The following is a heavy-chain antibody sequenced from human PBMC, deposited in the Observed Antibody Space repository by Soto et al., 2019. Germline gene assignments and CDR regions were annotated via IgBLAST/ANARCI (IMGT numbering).Heavy chain of an antibody. D-gene: IGHD4-4*01. Sequence: PGWSLRLSCAASGFTFSNYWMSWVRQAPGKGLECVSNMKEDGGEINYVDSVKGRFTISRDNAKNSQYLQMNSLRVEDTAVYHCVRDRGYSTFDYWGQGTPVTVSS. CDR3: VRDRGYSTFDY. CDR2: MKEDGGEI. CDR1: GFTFSNYW. V-gene: IGHV3-7*03. J-gene: IGHJ4*02.